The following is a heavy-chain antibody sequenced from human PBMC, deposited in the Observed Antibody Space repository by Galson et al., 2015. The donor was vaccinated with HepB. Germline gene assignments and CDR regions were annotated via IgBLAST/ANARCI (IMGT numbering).Heavy chain of an antibody. CDR3: ARDGTGVGYNWGDAFDI. CDR2: IIPILGIA. CDR1: GGTFSSYT. Sequence: SVKVSCQASGGTFSSYTISWVREAPGQELEWMGRIIPILGIANYAQKFQGRVTITADKSTSTAYMELSSLRSEDTAVYYCARDGTGVGYNWGDAFDIWGQGTMVTVSS. J-gene: IGHJ3*02. D-gene: IGHD5-24*01. V-gene: IGHV1-69*04.